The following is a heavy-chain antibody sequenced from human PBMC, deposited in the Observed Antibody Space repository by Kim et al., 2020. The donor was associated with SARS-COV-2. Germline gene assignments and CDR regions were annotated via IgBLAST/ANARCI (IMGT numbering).Heavy chain of an antibody. CDR2: IYYSGST. CDR3: ARGPGGLWFGELSGPDY. V-gene: IGHV4-31*03. Sequence: SETLSLTCTVSGGSISSGGYYWSWIRQHPGKGLEWIGYIYYSGSTYYNPSLKSRVTISVDTSKNQFSLKLSSVTAADTAVYYCARGPGGLWFGELSGPDYWGQGTLVTVSS. CDR1: GGSISSGGYY. D-gene: IGHD3-10*01. J-gene: IGHJ4*02.